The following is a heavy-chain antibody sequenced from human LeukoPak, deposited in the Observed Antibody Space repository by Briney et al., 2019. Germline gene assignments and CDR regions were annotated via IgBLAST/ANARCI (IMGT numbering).Heavy chain of an antibody. J-gene: IGHJ4*02. CDR2: IIPILGIA. CDR3: AKSTGGVVVVAVDY. D-gene: IGHD2-15*01. CDR1: GGTFSSYA. Sequence: SVKVSCKASGGTFSSYAISWVRQAPGQGLEWMGRIIPILGIANYAQKFQGRVTITADKSTSTAYMELSSLRSEDTAVYYCAKSTGGVVVVAVDYWGQGTLVTVSS. V-gene: IGHV1-69*04.